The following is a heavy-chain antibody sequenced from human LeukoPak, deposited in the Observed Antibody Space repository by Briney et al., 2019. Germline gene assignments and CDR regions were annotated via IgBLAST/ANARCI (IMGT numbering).Heavy chain of an antibody. CDR1: GYTLTELS. CDR3: ATGGYKSGQRYFDWLLS. V-gene: IGHV1-24*01. J-gene: IGHJ4*02. Sequence: ASVKVSCKVSGYTLTELSMHWVRQAPGKGLEWMGGFDPEDGETIYAQKFQGRVTMTEDTSTDTAYMELSGLRSEDTAVYYCATGGYKSGQRYFDWLLSWGQGTLVTVSS. CDR2: FDPEDGET. D-gene: IGHD3-9*01.